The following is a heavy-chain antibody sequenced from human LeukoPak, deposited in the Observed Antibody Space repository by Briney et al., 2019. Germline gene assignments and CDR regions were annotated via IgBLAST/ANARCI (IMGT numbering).Heavy chain of an antibody. V-gene: IGHV4-39*01. CDR3: ASDIPLHYYGSGSYGG. J-gene: IGHJ4*02. CDR2: IYYSGST. CDR1: GGSISSSSYY. D-gene: IGHD3-10*01. Sequence: PSETLSLTCTVSGGSISSSSYYWGWIRQPPGKGLEWIGSIYYSGSTYYNPSLKSRVTISVDTSKNQFSLKLSSVTAADTAVYYCASDIPLHYYGSGSYGGWGQGTLVTVSS.